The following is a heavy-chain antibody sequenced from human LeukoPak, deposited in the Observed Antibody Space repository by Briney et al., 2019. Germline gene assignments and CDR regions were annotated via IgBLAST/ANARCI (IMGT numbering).Heavy chain of an antibody. CDR1: GFTFSSYS. CDR2: ISYDGSNK. J-gene: IGHJ3*02. D-gene: IGHD3-16*01. CDR3: AKDGGVGAFDI. Sequence: GGCLRLSCAASGFTFSSYSMNWVRQAPGKGLEWVAVISYDGSNKYYADSVKGRFTISRDNSKNTLYLQMNSLRAEDTAVYYCAKDGGVGAFDIWGQGTMVTVSS. V-gene: IGHV3-30*18.